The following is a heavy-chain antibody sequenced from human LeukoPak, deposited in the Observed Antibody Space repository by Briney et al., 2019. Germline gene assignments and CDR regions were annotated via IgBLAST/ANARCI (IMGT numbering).Heavy chain of an antibody. D-gene: IGHD6-19*01. CDR3: ARAVAGQIGFDY. CDR1: GGSIRSSDW. J-gene: IGHJ4*02. V-gene: IGHV4-4*02. CDR2: IYYSGST. Sequence: SETLSLTCAVSGGSIRSSDWWSWVRQPPGKGLEWIGYIYYSGSTNYNPSLKSRVTISVDTSKNQFSLKLSSVTAADTAVYYCARAVAGQIGFDYWGQGTLVTVSS.